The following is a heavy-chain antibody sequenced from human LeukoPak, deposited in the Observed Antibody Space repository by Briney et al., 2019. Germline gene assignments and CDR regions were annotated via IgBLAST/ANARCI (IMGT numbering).Heavy chain of an antibody. CDR3: ARVGAVAGTGVFDY. CDR1: GGTFSSYA. CDR2: IIPIFGTA. V-gene: IGHV1-69*06. D-gene: IGHD6-19*01. J-gene: IGHJ4*02. Sequence: ASVKVSCKASGGTFSSYAISWVRQAPGQGLEWMGGIIPIFGTANYAQKFQGRVTITADKSTSTAYMELSSLRSEDTAVYYRARVGAVAGTGVFDYWGQGTLVTVSS.